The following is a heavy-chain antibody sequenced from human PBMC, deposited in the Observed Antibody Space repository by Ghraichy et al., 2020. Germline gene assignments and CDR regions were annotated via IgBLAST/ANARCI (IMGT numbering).Heavy chain of an antibody. CDR3: ARNMVQGVIERDYWYFNL. CDR2: IIPIFGTA. V-gene: IGHV1-69*13. Sequence: SLKVSCKASGGTFSSYAISWVRQAPGQGLEWMGGIIPIFGTANYAQKFQGRVTITADESTSTAYMELSSLRSEDTAVYYCARNMVQGVIERDYWYFNLWGRGTLVTVSS. D-gene: IGHD3-10*01. CDR1: GGTFSSYA. J-gene: IGHJ2*01.